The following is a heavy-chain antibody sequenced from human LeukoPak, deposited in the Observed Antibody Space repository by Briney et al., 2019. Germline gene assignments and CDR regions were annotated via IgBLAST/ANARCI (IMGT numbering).Heavy chain of an antibody. CDR3: ARGRMGFCSGEASSHNWLEP. CDR2: IYPDDSDD. Sequence: GESLKISCTASGYSFINYWIGWVRHMPGKGLEWVGIIYPDDSDDRFSPSFQGREGRVTMSADKYINTAYLQWNTLTASDSAIYYCARGRMGFCSGEASSHNWLEPWGQGTPVTVSS. CDR1: GYSFINYW. J-gene: IGHJ5*02. D-gene: IGHD2-8*02. V-gene: IGHV5-51*01.